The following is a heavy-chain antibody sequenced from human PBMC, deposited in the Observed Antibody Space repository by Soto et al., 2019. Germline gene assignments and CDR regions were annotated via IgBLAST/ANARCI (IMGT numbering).Heavy chain of an antibody. CDR3: AKEGGTGRFTLKYRYDS. CDR2: ISYDGRID. Sequence: QVQLVESGGGVVQPGGSLRLSCAVSGVTFSDYGMHWVRQAPGKGLEWVAVISYDGRIDYYADSVKGRCTISRDNPKNTMYLQMSSLRADETAVYFCAKEGGTGRFTLKYRYDSWGQGILVTVSS. J-gene: IGHJ4*02. D-gene: IGHD3-22*01. V-gene: IGHV3-30*18. CDR1: GVTFSDYG.